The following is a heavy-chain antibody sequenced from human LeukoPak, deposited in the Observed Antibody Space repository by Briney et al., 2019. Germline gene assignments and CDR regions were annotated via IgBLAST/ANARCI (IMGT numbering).Heavy chain of an antibody. CDR1: GFTFSSYA. CDR2: ISGSGGST. Sequence: SGGSLRLSCAASGFTFSSYALSWVRQAPGKGLEWVSTISGSGGSTYYADSVRGRFTISRDNSKNTLYLQMNSLRAEDTAVYYCAKPSYMVVTLVKLCSDYWGQGILVTVSS. CDR3: AKPSYMVVTLVKLCSDY. J-gene: IGHJ4*02. V-gene: IGHV3-23*01. D-gene: IGHD4-23*01.